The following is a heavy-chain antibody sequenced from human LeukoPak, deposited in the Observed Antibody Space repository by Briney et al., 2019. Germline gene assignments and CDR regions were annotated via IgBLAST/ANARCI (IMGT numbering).Heavy chain of an antibody. D-gene: IGHD4-4*01. J-gene: IGHJ6*02. V-gene: IGHV4-59*08. Sequence: PSETLSLTCTVSGGSISSYYWSWIRQTPGKGLEWIRYIYYSGSTNYNPSLKSRVTISVDTSKNQFSLKLSSVTAADTAVYYCARLYYSNYYYYGMDVWGQGTTVTVSS. CDR3: ARLYYSNYYYYGMDV. CDR1: GGSISSYY. CDR2: IYYSGST.